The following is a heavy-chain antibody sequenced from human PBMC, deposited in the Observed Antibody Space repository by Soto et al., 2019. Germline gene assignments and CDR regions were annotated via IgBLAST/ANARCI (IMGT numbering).Heavy chain of an antibody. Sequence: SETLSLTCAVYGGSFSCYYWIWIRQPPGKGLEWIGEINHSGSTNYNPSLKSRVTISVDTSKNQFSLKLSSVTAADTAVYYCARGAPRGSFTIFRRNWFDPWGQGTLVTVSS. J-gene: IGHJ5*02. V-gene: IGHV4-34*01. CDR1: GGSFSCYY. CDR2: INHSGST. CDR3: ARGAPRGSFTIFRRNWFDP. D-gene: IGHD3-9*01.